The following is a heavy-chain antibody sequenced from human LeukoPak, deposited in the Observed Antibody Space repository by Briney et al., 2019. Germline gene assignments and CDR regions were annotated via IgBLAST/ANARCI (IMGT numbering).Heavy chain of an antibody. CDR1: GYSFTSYW. J-gene: IGHJ3*02. D-gene: IGHD2/OR15-2a*01. Sequence: GESLKISCKGSGYSFTSYWIGWVRQMPGKGLEWMGIIYPGDSDTRYSPSFQGRVTISADKSISTAYLQWSSLKASDTAMYYCARRAKTFLNAFDIWGQGTMVTVSS. CDR3: ARRAKTFLNAFDI. CDR2: IYPGDSDT. V-gene: IGHV5-51*01.